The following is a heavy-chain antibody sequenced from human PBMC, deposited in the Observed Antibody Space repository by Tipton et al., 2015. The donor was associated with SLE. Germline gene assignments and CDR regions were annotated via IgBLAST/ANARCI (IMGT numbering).Heavy chain of an antibody. CDR3: ARVWLNNAFDI. D-gene: IGHD2/OR15-2a*01. CDR1: GVSISSSY. CDR2: IYTRGAT. Sequence: TLSLTCNVSGVSISSSYWGWSRQPAGKGLEWVGRIYTRGATDDNPSLKSRVTMSVDMSKNQIFLKMTSVTAADSAVYFCARVWLNNAFDIWGQGTRVTVSS. V-gene: IGHV4-4*07. J-gene: IGHJ3*02.